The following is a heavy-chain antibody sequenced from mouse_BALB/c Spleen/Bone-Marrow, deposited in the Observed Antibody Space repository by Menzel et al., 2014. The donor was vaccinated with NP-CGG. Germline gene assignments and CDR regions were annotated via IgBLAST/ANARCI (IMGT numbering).Heavy chain of an antibody. D-gene: IGHD2-14*01. J-gene: IGHJ4*01. CDR2: INPTIGYT. Sequence: QVQLQQSGAELAKLGASVKMSCKASGYTFTNYCIHWVKQRPGQGLEWIGYINPTIGYTGYNQKFKDKATLTADKSSTTAYMQLSSLTSEDSAVYYCAREASYSRSYAMDFWGQGTSVTVSS. CDR3: AREASYSRSYAMDF. V-gene: IGHV1-7*01. CDR1: GYTFTNYC.